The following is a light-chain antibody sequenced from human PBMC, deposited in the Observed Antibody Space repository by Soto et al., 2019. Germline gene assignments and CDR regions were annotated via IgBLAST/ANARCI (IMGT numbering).Light chain of an antibody. CDR1: QGISSY. J-gene: IGKJ5*01. Sequence: DIQLTQSPSFLSASVGDRVTITCRASQGISSYLAWYQQNPGKAPELLIYAASTLQSGVPSRFSGSGSGTEFTLIITSLQPEDFATYYCQQFNNYAVTFGQGTRLEIK. V-gene: IGKV1-9*01. CDR3: QQFNNYAVT. CDR2: AAS.